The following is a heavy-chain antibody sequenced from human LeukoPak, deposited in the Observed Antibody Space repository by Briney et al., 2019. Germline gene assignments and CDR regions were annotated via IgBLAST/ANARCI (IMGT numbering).Heavy chain of an antibody. J-gene: IGHJ4*02. V-gene: IGHV1-46*01. CDR1: GYTFISNY. Sequence: ASVKVSCKAYGYTFISNYLNWVRQAPGQGLEWVEIINPSGGSTSYAQKFQGRVTMTRDMSTSTVYMELSSLRSEDTAVYYCARDAFSTPSHPMRVLGYWGQGTLVTVSS. CDR2: INPSGGST. CDR3: ARDAFSTPSHPMRVLGY. D-gene: IGHD3-16*01.